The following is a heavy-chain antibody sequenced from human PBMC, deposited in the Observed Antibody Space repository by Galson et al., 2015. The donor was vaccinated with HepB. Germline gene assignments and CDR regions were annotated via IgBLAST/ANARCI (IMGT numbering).Heavy chain of an antibody. J-gene: IGHJ3*02. V-gene: IGHV5-51*01. D-gene: IGHD4-17*01. CDR2: IYPGDSDT. CDR3: ARRVLPFDPGNDYGDYRIPSDAFDI. CDR1: GYSFTSYW. Sequence: QSGAEVKKPGESLKISCKGSGYSFTSYWIGWVRQMPGKGLEWMGIIYPGDSDTRYSPSFQGQVTISADKSISTAYLQWSSLKASDTAMYYCARRVLPFDPGNDYGDYRIPSDAFDIWGQGTMVTVSS.